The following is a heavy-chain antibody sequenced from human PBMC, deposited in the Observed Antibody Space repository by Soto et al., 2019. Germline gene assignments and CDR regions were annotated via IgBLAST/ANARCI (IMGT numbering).Heavy chain of an antibody. CDR3: ARGIPKQHIYYYYGMDV. CDR2: ISSSSSYI. Sequence: GGSLRLSCAASGFTFRSYSMNWVRQAPGKGLEWVSSISSSSSYIYYADSVKGRFTISRDNAKNSLYLQMNSLRAEDTAVYYCARGIPKQHIYYYYGMDVWGQGTTVTVS. CDR1: GFTFRSYS. V-gene: IGHV3-21*01. D-gene: IGHD6-13*01. J-gene: IGHJ6*02.